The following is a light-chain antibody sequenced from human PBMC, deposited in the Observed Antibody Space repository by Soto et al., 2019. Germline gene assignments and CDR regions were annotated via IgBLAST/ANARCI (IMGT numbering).Light chain of an antibody. CDR2: GAS. V-gene: IGKV3-15*01. CDR1: QSVSSSY. CDR3: QQYNTWPIT. Sequence: EIVLTQSPGTLSLSPGERATLSCRASQSVSSSYLAWYQQKPGQAPRLLIYGASTRATDVPARFSASGSGTDFTLTISSLQSEDFVVYYCQQYNTWPITFGQGTRLEI. J-gene: IGKJ5*01.